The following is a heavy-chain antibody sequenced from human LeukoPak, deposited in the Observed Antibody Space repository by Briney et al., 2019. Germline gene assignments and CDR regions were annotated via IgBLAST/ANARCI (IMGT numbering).Heavy chain of an antibody. V-gene: IGHV3-23*01. CDR2: ISGSGGST. D-gene: IGHD4-11*01. J-gene: IGHJ4*02. CDR3: AKDLSVTTDY. Sequence: HAGGSLRLSCAASGCTFSSYAMSWVRQAPGKGREWVSAISGSGGSTYYADSVKGRFTISRDNSKNTLYLQMNSLRAEDTAVYYCAKDLSVTTDYWGQGTLVTVSS. CDR1: GCTFSSYA.